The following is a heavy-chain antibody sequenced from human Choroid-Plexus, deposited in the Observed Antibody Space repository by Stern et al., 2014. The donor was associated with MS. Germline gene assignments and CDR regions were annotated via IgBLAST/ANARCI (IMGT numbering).Heavy chain of an antibody. CDR1: GFTFGSCA. Sequence: VQLVESGGGVVQPGRPLRLSCVASGFTFGSCAMHWVRQAPGKGLEWVAGVSYDGSNNDYADSVKGRFTISRDNSQNPLYMQMSSLRPEDTAVYYCAKDRQYLTYFFDHWGQGSLVTVSS. J-gene: IGHJ5*02. V-gene: IGHV3-30*18. CDR3: AKDRQYLTYFFDH. D-gene: IGHD2/OR15-2a*01. CDR2: VSYDGSNN.